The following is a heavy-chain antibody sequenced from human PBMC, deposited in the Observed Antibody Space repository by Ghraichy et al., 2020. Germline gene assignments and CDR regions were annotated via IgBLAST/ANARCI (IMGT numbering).Heavy chain of an antibody. J-gene: IGHJ6*02. CDR3: AKDKAVAQGRPYYYYGMDV. CDR2: ISGSGGST. Sequence: GESLNISCAASGFTFSSYAMSWVRQAPGKGLEWVSAISGSGGSTYYADSVKGRFTISRDNSKNTLYLQMNSLRAEDTAVYYCAKDKAVAQGRPYYYYGMDVWGQGTTVTVSS. D-gene: IGHD6-19*01. CDR1: GFTFSSYA. V-gene: IGHV3-23*01.